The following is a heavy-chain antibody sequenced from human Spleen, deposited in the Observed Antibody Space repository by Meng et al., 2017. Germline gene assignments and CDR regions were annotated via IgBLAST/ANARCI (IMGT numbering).Heavy chain of an antibody. V-gene: IGHV1-2*02. CDR1: GYTFTGYY. D-gene: IGHD3-22*01. J-gene: IGHJ4*02. CDR2: INPNSGGT. CDR3: ASNNWTYYYDSSGYHADY. Sequence: ASVKVSCKASGYTFTGYYMHWVRQAPGQGLEWMGWINPNSGGTNYAQKFQGRVTMTRDTSISTAYMELSSLRSEDTAVYYCASNNWTYYYDSSGYHADYWGQGKLVTVSS.